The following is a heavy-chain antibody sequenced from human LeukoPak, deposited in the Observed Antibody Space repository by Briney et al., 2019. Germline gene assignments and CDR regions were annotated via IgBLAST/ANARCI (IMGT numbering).Heavy chain of an antibody. CDR2: IYYSGST. CDR3: ARVGYCSSTSCYRKTYYFDY. V-gene: IGHV4-59*01. Sequence: PSETLSLTCTVSGGSISSYYWSWIRQPPGKGLEWIGYIYYSGSTNYNPSLKSRVTISVDTSKNQFSLKLSSVTAADTAVYYCARVGYCSSTSCYRKTYYFDYWGQGTLVTVSS. D-gene: IGHD2-2*02. CDR1: GGSISSYY. J-gene: IGHJ4*02.